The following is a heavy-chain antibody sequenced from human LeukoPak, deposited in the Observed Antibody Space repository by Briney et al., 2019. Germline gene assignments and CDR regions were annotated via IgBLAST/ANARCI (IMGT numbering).Heavy chain of an antibody. Sequence: PGGSLRLSCAASGFTFSSYAMSWVRQAPGQGLEWMGGIIPIFGTANYAQKFQGRVTITADESTSTAYMELSSLRSEDTAVYYCARGRRPYYGSGSCFDYWGQGTLVTVSS. CDR2: IIPIFGTA. V-gene: IGHV1-69*01. J-gene: IGHJ4*02. CDR3: ARGRRPYYGSGSCFDY. CDR1: GFTFSSYA. D-gene: IGHD3-10*01.